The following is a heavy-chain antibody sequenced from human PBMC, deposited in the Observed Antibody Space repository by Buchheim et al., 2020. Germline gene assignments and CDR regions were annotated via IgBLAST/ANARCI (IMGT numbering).Heavy chain of an antibody. CDR2: MIPIFGSA. Sequence: QVELVQSGAEVKKPGSSVRVSCKTSRDTFSTYAINWLRQAPGRGLEWMGGMIPIFGSANYAERYSKSFQGKIAITADESTTTVYMDVNSLTSEDTAVYYCARGDFGDYHPGYYFFFGMDVWGQGTT. J-gene: IGHJ6*02. V-gene: IGHV1-69*01. CDR3: ARGDFGDYHPGYYFFFGMDV. CDR1: RDTFSTYA. D-gene: IGHD4-17*01.